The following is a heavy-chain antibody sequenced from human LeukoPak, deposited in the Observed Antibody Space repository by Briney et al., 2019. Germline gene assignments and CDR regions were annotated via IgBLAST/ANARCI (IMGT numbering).Heavy chain of an antibody. CDR1: GFTFSSYA. D-gene: IGHD2-15*01. Sequence: GGSLRLSCAASGFTFSSYAMSWVRQAPGKGLEWVSAISDTGNTYYSDSAKGRFTISWDNSKNTLFLQMNRLRPEDAAVYYCAKAPVTTCRGAFCYPFDYWGRGTLVTVSS. V-gene: IGHV3-23*01. CDR2: ISDTGNT. CDR3: AKAPVTTCRGAFCYPFDY. J-gene: IGHJ4*02.